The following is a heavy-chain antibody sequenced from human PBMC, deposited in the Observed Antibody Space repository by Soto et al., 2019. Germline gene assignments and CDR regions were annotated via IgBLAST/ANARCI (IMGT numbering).Heavy chain of an antibody. CDR3: ARVTRTWFFDL. Sequence: QAQLAQSGAEVKKPGASVKVSCKASGYTFSNNDINWVRQAPGQGLEWMGWVNPNSGNTGYAQKFQGRGTMTRDTSTTTAYMELSSLRSEDTAVYSCARVTRTWFFDLWGRGTLVTVSS. V-gene: IGHV1-8*01. CDR1: GYTFSNND. CDR2: VNPNSGNT. J-gene: IGHJ2*01.